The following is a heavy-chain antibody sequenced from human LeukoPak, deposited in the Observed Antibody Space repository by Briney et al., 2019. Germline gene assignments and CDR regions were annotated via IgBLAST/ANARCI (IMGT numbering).Heavy chain of an antibody. V-gene: IGHV4-61*01. D-gene: IGHD6-19*01. CDR3: AREAGSSGSFDY. CDR1: GGSVSSGSYY. J-gene: IGHJ4*02. Sequence: SETLSLTCTVSGGSVSSGSYYWSWIRQPPGKGLEWIGYNYYSGSTKYNPSLKSRVTISADTSKNQFSLKLTSVTAADTAVYYCAREAGSSGSFDYWGQGTLVTVSS. CDR2: NYYSGST.